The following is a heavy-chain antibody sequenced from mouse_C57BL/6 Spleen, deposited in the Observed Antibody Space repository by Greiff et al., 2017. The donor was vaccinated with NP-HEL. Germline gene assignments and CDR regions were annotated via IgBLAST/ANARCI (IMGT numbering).Heavy chain of an antibody. V-gene: IGHV1-80*01. Sequence: QVQLQQSGAELVKPGASVKISCKASGYAFSSYWMNWVKQRPGKGLEWIGQIYPGDGDTNYNGKFKGKATLTADKSSSTAYMQLSSLTSEDSAVYFCARRGYYGPYPLYAMDYWGQGTSVTVSS. D-gene: IGHD1-1*01. J-gene: IGHJ4*01. CDR1: GYAFSSYW. CDR2: IYPGDGDT. CDR3: ARRGYYGPYPLYAMDY.